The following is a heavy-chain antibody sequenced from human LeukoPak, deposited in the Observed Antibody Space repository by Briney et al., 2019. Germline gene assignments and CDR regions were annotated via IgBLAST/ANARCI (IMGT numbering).Heavy chain of an antibody. CDR1: GGSISSSSYY. D-gene: IGHD6-13*01. CDR2: IYYSGST. Sequence: SETLSLTCTVSGGSISSSSYYWGWIRQPPGKGLEWIGSIYYSGSTYYNPSLKSRVTISVDTSKNQFSLKLSSVTAADTAVYYCARVSIAAAGKPDYYYYYYMDVWGKGTTVTVSS. J-gene: IGHJ6*03. CDR3: ARVSIAAAGKPDYYYYYYMDV. V-gene: IGHV4-39*07.